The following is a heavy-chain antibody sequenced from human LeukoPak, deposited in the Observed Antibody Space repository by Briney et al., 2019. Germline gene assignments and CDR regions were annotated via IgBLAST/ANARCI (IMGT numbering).Heavy chain of an antibody. V-gene: IGHV4-38-2*02. Sequence: SETLSLTCTVSGYSISSGYYWGWIRQPPGKGLEWIGSIYHSGSTYYNPSLKSRVTISVDTSKNQFSLKLSSVTAADTAVYYCARDSTKYCSSTSCYYYYYMDVWGKGTTVTISS. J-gene: IGHJ6*03. CDR3: ARDSTKYCSSTSCYYYYYMDV. CDR2: IYHSGST. CDR1: GYSISSGYY. D-gene: IGHD2-2*01.